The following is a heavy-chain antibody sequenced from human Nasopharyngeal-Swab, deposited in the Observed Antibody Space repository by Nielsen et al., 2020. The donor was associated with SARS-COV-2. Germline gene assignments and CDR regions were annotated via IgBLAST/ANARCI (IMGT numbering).Heavy chain of an antibody. D-gene: IGHD1-26*01. Sequence: GESLKISYAASGFTFSSYGMHWVRQAPGKGLEWVAVISYDGSNKYYADSVKGRFTISRDNSKNTLYLQMNSLRAEDTAVYYCAKEGVVGATTGVVYWGQGTLVTVSS. CDR2: ISYDGSNK. V-gene: IGHV3-30*18. J-gene: IGHJ4*02. CDR3: AKEGVVGATTGVVY. CDR1: GFTFSSYG.